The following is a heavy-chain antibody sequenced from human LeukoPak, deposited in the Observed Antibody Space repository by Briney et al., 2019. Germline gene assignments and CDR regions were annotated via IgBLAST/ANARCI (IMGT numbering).Heavy chain of an antibody. J-gene: IGHJ4*02. CDR3: AKSGGYGLIDY. V-gene: IGHV4-61*02. CDR1: GNSISSGDYY. D-gene: IGHD1-26*01. CDR2: IYTSGST. Sequence: SQTLSLTCTVSGNSISSGDYYWSWIRQPAGKGLEWIGRIYTSGSTTYNPSLKSRVTISGDTSENQFSLRLSSVTAADTAIYYCAKSGGYGLIDYWGQGTLVTVSS.